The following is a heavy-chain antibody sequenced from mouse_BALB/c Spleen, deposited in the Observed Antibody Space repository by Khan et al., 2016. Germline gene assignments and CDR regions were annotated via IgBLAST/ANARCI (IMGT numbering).Heavy chain of an antibody. CDR2: IDPANGNT. D-gene: IGHD1-1*01. J-gene: IGHJ2*01. Sequence: VQLQQPGAELVKPGASVKLSCTASGFNIKDTFMHWVKQRPEQGLEWIGRIDPANGNTRYDPKFQGKATLTADTSSNTAYLQRSSLTSEDTAVYYCARRGPIYYYGSTYGYWGQGTTLTVSS. CDR3: ARRGPIYYYGSTYGY. V-gene: IGHV14-3*02. CDR1: GFNIKDTF.